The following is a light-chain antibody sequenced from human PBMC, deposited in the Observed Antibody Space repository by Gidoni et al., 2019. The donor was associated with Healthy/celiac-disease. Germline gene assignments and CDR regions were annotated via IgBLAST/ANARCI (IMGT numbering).Light chain of an antibody. J-gene: IGLJ2*01. V-gene: IGLV3-21*02. CDR1: NMGSKS. Sequence: SYVLTLQPAVSVAPGQPARSTCGGNNMGSKSVHWYQQKPGQAPVLVVYDDSARPSGIPERFSGSNSGNTATLTISRVEAGDEAAYYWQVWDSSSDHVVFGGGTKLTVL. CDR2: DDS. CDR3: QVWDSSSDHVV.